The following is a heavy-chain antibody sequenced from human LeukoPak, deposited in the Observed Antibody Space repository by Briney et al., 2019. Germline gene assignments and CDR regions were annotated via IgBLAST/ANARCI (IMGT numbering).Heavy chain of an antibody. CDR3: ARDTYYYDSSGYYSFGGAFDI. CDR2: ISYDGSNK. D-gene: IGHD3-22*01. Sequence: GRSLRLSCAASGFTLSSYAMHWVRQAPGKGLEWVAVISYDGSNKYYADSVKGRFTISRDNSKNTLYLQMNSLRAEDTAVYYCARDTYYYDSSGYYSFGGAFDIWGQGTMVTVSS. V-gene: IGHV3-30*01. J-gene: IGHJ3*02. CDR1: GFTLSSYA.